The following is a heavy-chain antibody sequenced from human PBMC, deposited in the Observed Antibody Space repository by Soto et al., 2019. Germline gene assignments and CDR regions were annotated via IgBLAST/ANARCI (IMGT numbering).Heavy chain of an antibody. CDR2: ISRTSTYI. J-gene: IGHJ4*02. D-gene: IGHD2-2*02. CDR3: AREGPTIQIYSY. CDR1: GFSFNSYS. V-gene: IGHV3-21*01. Sequence: EVQLVESGGGLVKPGESLRLSCVASGFSFNSYSMNWVRQAPGKGLEWVSSISRTSTYIYYADSVRGRFTISRDNAKNSLFLQMDSLRVEDTAVYYCAREGPTIQIYSYWGQGTLGTVSS.